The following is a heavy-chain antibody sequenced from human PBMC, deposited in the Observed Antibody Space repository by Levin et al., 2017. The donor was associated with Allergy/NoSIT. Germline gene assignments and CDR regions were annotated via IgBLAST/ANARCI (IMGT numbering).Heavy chain of an antibody. D-gene: IGHD3-9*01. CDR1: GYTFTTRY. Sequence: GESLKISCKASGYTFTTRYIHWVRQAPGQGLEWMGLINPDSGTTGYALKFRGRVTMTRDTSTGTAYMEVKSLKSGEPAVFFCARDSGHYTVLTGYYGHFDLWGQGTQVTVSS. J-gene: IGHJ4*02. CDR2: INPDSGTT. V-gene: IGHV1-46*01. CDR3: ARDSGHYTVLTGYYGHFDL.